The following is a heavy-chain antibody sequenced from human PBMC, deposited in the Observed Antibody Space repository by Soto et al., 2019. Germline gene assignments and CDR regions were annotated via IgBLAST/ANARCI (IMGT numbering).Heavy chain of an antibody. J-gene: IGHJ4*02. CDR2: ISGSGGST. V-gene: IGHV3-23*01. Sequence: EVQLLESGGGLVQPGGSLRLSCAASGFTFSSYAMSWVRQAPGKGLEWVSAISGSGGSTYYADSVKGRFTISRDNSKNTLYLQMNSLRAEDTAVYDCAKDYGLELRLGPDYWGQGTLVTVSS. CDR1: GFTFSSYA. CDR3: AKDYGLELRLGPDY. D-gene: IGHD1-7*01.